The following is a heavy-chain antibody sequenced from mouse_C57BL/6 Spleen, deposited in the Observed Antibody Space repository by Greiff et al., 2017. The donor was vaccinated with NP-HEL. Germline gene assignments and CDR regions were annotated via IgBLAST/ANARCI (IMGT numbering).Heavy chain of an antibody. CDR3: ARWEYGSTFDY. J-gene: IGHJ2*01. CDR1: GYSFTGYF. D-gene: IGHD1-1*01. Sequence: VQLKQSGPELVKPGASVKISCKASGYSFTGYFMNWVKQSPEKSLEWIGEINPSTGGTTYNQKFKAKATLTVDKSSSTAYMQLKSLTSEDSAVYYCARWEYGSTFDYWGQGTTLTVSS. V-gene: IGHV1-42*01. CDR2: INPSTGGT.